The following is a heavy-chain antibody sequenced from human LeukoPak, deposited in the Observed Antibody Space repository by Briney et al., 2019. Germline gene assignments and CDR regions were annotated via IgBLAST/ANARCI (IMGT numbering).Heavy chain of an antibody. CDR2: ISAYNGNT. V-gene: IGHV1-18*01. CDR1: GYTFTSYG. Sequence: GASVTVSCKASGYTFTSYGISWVRQAPGQGLEWMGWISAYNGNTNYAQKLQGRVTMTTDTSTSTAYMELRSLRSDDTAVYYGARDRFTMVRGVPDLDWFDPWGQGTLVTVSS. D-gene: IGHD3-10*01. CDR3: ARDRFTMVRGVPDLDWFDP. J-gene: IGHJ5*02.